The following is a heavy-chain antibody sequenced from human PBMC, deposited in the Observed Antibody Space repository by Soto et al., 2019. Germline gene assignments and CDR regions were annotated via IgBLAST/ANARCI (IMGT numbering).Heavy chain of an antibody. CDR3: AREAGPEEKAVANVNLFDP. CDR2: ISAYNGNT. CDR1: GYTFTSYG. Sequence: QVQLVQSGAEVKKPGASVKVSCKASGYTFTSYGISWVRQAPGQGLEWMGWISAYNGNTNYAQKLQGRVTMTTDTSTSTAYMELRSLRSDDTAVYHCAREAGPEEKAVANVNLFDPWGHGTLVTVSS. D-gene: IGHD6-19*01. V-gene: IGHV1-18*01. J-gene: IGHJ5*02.